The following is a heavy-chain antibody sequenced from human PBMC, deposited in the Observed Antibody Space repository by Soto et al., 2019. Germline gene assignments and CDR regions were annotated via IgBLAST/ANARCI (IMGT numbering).Heavy chain of an antibody. CDR3: AREDSVSSYYSQ. J-gene: IGHJ4*01. Sequence: PGGSLRLSCVASGFVFNKYWMSWVRQAPGKGPEWVASIKYDESEKYYVDSVKGRFTVSGDNAKNSLYLHMNSLGAEDTAMYYCAREDSVSSYYSQWGHGTLVTVSS. CDR1: GFVFNKYW. CDR2: IKYDESEK. V-gene: IGHV3-7*03. D-gene: IGHD2-15*01.